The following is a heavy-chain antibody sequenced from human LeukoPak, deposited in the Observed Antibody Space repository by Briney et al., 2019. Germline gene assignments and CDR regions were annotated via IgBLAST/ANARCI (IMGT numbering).Heavy chain of an antibody. CDR3: ARIRTHVSWFDP. Sequence: ASVKVSCKASGYTFTSCGISWVRQAPGQGLEWMGWISAYNGNTNYAQKLQGRVTMTTDTSTSTAYMELRSLRSDDTAVYYCARIRTHVSWFDPWGQGTLVTVSS. CDR2: ISAYNGNT. J-gene: IGHJ5*02. V-gene: IGHV1-18*01. CDR1: GYTFTSCG. D-gene: IGHD3-10*01.